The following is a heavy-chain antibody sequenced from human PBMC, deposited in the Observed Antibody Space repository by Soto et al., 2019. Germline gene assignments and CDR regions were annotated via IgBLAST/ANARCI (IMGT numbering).Heavy chain of an antibody. CDR2: IYYSGST. Sequence: PSETLSLTCTVSGGSISSGDYYWSWIRQPPGKGMEWIGYIYYSGSTYYNPSLKSRVTISVDTSKNQFSLKLSSVTAADTAVYYCARDPDSSGYWVCFDYWGQGTLVTV. CDR1: GGSISSGDYY. V-gene: IGHV4-30-4*01. D-gene: IGHD3-22*01. J-gene: IGHJ4*02. CDR3: ARDPDSSGYWVCFDY.